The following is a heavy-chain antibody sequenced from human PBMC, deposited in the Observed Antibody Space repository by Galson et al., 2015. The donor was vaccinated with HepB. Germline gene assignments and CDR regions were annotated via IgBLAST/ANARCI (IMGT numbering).Heavy chain of an antibody. CDR3: ARGPNYDFWSGYRGFSFDI. CDR1: GGPFSGNY. D-gene: IGHD3-3*01. V-gene: IGHV4-34*01. CDR2: IDYNGDA. Sequence: LSLTCAVYGGPFSGNYWSWIRQPPGRGLEWIGEIDYNGDATYNPSLKSRVTISVDTSKNQFSLNLNSVTAADTAVYYCARGPNYDFWSGYRGFSFDIWGQGTLVAVSS. J-gene: IGHJ4*02.